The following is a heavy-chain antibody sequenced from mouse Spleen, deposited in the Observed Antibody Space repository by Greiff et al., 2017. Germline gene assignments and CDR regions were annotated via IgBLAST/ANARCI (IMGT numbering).Heavy chain of an antibody. CDR1: GYSFTSYC. D-gene: IGHD3-3*01. CDR2: IYPGSGNT. Sequence: QVQLKESGPELVKPGASVKISCKASGYSFTSYCIHWVKQRPGQGLEWIGWIYPGSGNTKYNEKFKGKATLTADTSSSTAYMQLSSLTSEDSAVYYCARGGKGLMDYWGQGTSVTVSS. CDR3: ARGGKGLMDY. J-gene: IGHJ4*01. V-gene: IGHV1-66*01.